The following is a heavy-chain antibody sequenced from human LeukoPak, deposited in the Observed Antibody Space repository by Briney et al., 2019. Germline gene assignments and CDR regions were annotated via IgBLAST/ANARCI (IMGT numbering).Heavy chain of an antibody. CDR2: IHYSGST. Sequence: SETLSLTCTVSGGSISSYYWSWIRQPPGKGLEWIGYIHYSGSTNYNPSLKSRVTISVDTSKNQFSLKLTSVTAADTAVYYCAREEYCGGDCYSGFDYWGQGTLVTVSS. CDR3: AREEYCGGDCYSGFDY. D-gene: IGHD2-21*02. CDR1: GGSISSYY. J-gene: IGHJ4*02. V-gene: IGHV4-59*01.